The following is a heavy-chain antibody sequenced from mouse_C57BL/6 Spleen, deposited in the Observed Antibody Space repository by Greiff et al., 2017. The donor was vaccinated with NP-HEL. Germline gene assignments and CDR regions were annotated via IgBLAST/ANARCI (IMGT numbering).Heavy chain of an antibody. CDR3: ARGTTVVKDY. V-gene: IGHV1-7*01. CDR1: GYTFPSYW. D-gene: IGHD1-1*01. CDR2: INPSSGYT. J-gene: IGHJ2*01. Sequence: QVQLQQSGAELANPGASVKRSCKASGYTFPSYWMHWVKRRPGQGLEWIGYINPSSGYTKYNQKFKDKATLTADKSSSTAYMQLSSLTYEDSAVYYCARGTTVVKDYWGQGTTLTVSS.